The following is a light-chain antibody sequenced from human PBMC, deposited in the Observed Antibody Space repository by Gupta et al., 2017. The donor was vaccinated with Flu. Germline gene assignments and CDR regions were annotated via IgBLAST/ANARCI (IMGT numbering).Light chain of an antibody. CDR3: QQSKNFPNT. Sequence: DIQMTQSPSSVSASVGARVTITCRASQDINNWLAWYQQKPGRAPKLLIYAASTLQSGVPSRFSGSGSGTDFTLTISSLQPEDFATYYCQQSKNFPNTFGQGTKLEIK. V-gene: IGKV1-12*01. J-gene: IGKJ2*01. CDR2: AAS. CDR1: QDINNW.